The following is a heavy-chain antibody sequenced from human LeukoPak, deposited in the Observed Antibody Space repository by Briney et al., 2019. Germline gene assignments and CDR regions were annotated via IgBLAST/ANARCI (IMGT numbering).Heavy chain of an antibody. Sequence: GGSLRLSCAASGFTFSSYAMSWVRQAPRKGLEWVSAISGSGGSTYYADSVKGRFTISRDNSKNTLYLQMNSLRAEDTAVYYCAKVSNIAVATGPFDYWGQGTLVTVSS. CDR3: AKVSNIAVATGPFDY. CDR2: ISGSGGST. V-gene: IGHV3-23*01. J-gene: IGHJ4*02. CDR1: GFTFSSYA. D-gene: IGHD6-19*01.